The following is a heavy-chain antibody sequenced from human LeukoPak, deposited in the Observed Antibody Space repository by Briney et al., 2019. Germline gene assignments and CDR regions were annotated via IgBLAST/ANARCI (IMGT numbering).Heavy chain of an antibody. CDR1: GFPFSSYA. CDR3: AKDLGYTYGPGFDY. V-gene: IGHV3-23*01. D-gene: IGHD5-18*01. CDR2: IRGSGGGT. Sequence: LAGGSLRLSCAASGFPFSSYAMSWVRQAPGKGLEWVSAIRGSGGGTYYADPVKGRFTISSDNSKNTVYLHMNSLTAEDTAVYYCAKDLGYTYGPGFDYWGQGTLVTVSS. J-gene: IGHJ4*02.